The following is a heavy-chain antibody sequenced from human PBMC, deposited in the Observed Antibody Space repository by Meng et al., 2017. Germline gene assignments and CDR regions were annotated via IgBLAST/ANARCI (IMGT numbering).Heavy chain of an antibody. V-gene: IGHV4-59*01. J-gene: IGHJ4*02. CDR3: ARDRPATAPSID. CDR1: GGSISSYY. CDR2: SYYSGST. D-gene: IGHD2-2*01. Sequence: SETLSLTCTVSGGSISSYYWSWIRQPPGKGLEWIGYSYYSGSTNYNPSLRRRVTITVDTSKNQFSLKLSSVTAADTAVYYCARDRPATAPSIDWGQGTLVTVSS.